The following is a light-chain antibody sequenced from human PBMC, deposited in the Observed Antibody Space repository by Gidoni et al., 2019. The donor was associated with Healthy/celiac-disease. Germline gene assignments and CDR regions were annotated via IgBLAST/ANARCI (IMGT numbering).Light chain of an antibody. Sequence: DIPMTQSPSSLSASVGDRVTITCRASQSISRYLNWCQQKPGKAPKLLIYAASSFQSGVPSRFSGSGSGTDFTLTISSLQPEDFATYYCQQSYSTPWTFGQGTKVEIK. J-gene: IGKJ1*01. CDR1: QSISRY. V-gene: IGKV1-39*01. CDR3: QQSYSTPWT. CDR2: AAS.